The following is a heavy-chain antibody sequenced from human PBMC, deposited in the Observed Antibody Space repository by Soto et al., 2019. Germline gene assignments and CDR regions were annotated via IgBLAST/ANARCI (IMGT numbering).Heavy chain of an antibody. CDR3: ARQEYSSSYLDY. D-gene: IGHD6-6*01. CDR1: GGSISSSSYY. Sequence: QLQLQESGPGLVKPSETLSLTCTVSGGSISSSSYYWGWIRQPPGKGLEWIGSIYYSGRTYYNPSLKSRVTISVDTSNNQFSLMLSSVTAADTAVYYCARQEYSSSYLDYWGQGTLVTVSS. V-gene: IGHV4-39*01. CDR2: IYYSGRT. J-gene: IGHJ4*02.